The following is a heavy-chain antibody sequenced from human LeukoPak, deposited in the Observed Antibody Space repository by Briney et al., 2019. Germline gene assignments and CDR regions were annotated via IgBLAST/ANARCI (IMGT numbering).Heavy chain of an antibody. CDR2: ISESGDIT. J-gene: IGHJ4*02. CDR3: ATDYDSGGFYSHFDN. Sequence: GGSLRLSCAASGFTFNNYAMSWVRQAPGKGLEWVSVISESGDITHYADSVRGRFSSSRDNSKNALYLQMISLRAEDTAVYYCATDYDSGGFYSHFDNWGQGTLVTVSS. CDR1: GFTFNNYA. D-gene: IGHD3-22*01. V-gene: IGHV3-23*01.